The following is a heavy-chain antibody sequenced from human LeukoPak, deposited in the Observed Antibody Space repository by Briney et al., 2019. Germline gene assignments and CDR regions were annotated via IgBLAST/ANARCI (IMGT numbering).Heavy chain of an antibody. Sequence: ASVKVSCKASGYSFTSYYMHWVRQAPGQGLEWMGWINPNSGGTNYAQKFQGRVTMTRDTSISTAYMELSRLRSDDTAVYYCARDLRYSYGYPLGYWGQGTLVTVSS. CDR3: ARDLRYSYGYPLGY. V-gene: IGHV1-2*02. D-gene: IGHD5-18*01. CDR2: INPNSGGT. J-gene: IGHJ4*02. CDR1: GYSFTSYY.